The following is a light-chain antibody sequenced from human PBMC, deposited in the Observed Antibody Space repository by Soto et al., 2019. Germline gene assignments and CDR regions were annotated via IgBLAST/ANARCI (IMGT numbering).Light chain of an antibody. CDR3: AAWDDNLNAYV. Sequence: SVLSQPPSASGTPGQRVTISCSGSSSNVGINYVYWYQQLPGAAPKLLVHSNDQRPSGVPDRFSASKSGTSASLAINGLRSDDEADYYCAAWDDNLNAYVFGSGTKVTVL. J-gene: IGLJ1*01. CDR1: SSNVGINY. V-gene: IGLV1-47*02. CDR2: SND.